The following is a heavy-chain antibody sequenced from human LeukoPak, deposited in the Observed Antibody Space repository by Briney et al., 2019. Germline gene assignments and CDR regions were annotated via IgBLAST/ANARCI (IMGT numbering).Heavy chain of an antibody. J-gene: IGHJ6*02. CDR1: GGSISSGGYY. Sequence: SETLSLTCTVSGGSISSGGYYWSWIRQHPGKGLEWIGYIYYSGSTNYNPSLKSRVTISVDTSKNQFSLKLSSVTAADTAVYYCARYSPGDGDYDPYYYYGMDVWGQGTTVTVSS. V-gene: IGHV4-61*08. D-gene: IGHD4-17*01. CDR2: IYYSGST. CDR3: ARYSPGDGDYDPYYYYGMDV.